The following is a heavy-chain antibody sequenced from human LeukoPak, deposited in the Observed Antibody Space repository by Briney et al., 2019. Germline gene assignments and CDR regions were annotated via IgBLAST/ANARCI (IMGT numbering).Heavy chain of an antibody. CDR1: GGTFSSYA. CDR3: ARGQTPYYMDV. J-gene: IGHJ6*03. CDR2: IIPILGIA. Sequence: GASVKVSCKASGGTFSSYAISWVRQAPGQGLEWMGRIIPILGIANYAQKFQGRVTITADKSTSTAYMELSSLRSDDTAVYYCARGQTPYYMDVWGKGTTVTVSS. V-gene: IGHV1-69*04.